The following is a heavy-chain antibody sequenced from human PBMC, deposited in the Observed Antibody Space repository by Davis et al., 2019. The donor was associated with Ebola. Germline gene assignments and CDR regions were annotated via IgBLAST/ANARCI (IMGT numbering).Heavy chain of an antibody. CDR1: GFTFSSYA. J-gene: IGHJ4*02. V-gene: IGHV3-64*01. Sequence: PGGSLRLSCAASGFTFSSYAMHWVRQAPGKGLEYVSAISSNGGSTYYANSVKGRFTISRDNSKNTLYLQMGSLRAEDMAVYYCARSIAAADDYWGQGTLVTVSS. CDR3: ARSIAAADDY. D-gene: IGHD6-13*01. CDR2: ISSNGGST.